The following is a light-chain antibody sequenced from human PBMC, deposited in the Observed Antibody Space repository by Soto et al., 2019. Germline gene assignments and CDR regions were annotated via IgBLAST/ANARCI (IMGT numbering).Light chain of an antibody. CDR2: WVS. CDR3: QQYGSLVT. Sequence: DVVMTQSPLSLPVTLGQPASISCRSSQSLVDNDGNTYLNWFQQRPGQSPRRLIYWVSNRDSGVPGRFSGSGAGTDFTLKISRVEAEDVGVYYCQQYGSLVTFGQGTKVDIK. CDR1: QSLVDNDGNTY. V-gene: IGKV2-30*01. J-gene: IGKJ1*01.